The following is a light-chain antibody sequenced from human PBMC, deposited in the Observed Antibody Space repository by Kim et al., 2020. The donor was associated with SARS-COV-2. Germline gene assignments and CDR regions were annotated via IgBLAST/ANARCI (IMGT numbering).Light chain of an antibody. CDR2: YDS. V-gene: IGLV3-21*04. CDR3: QVWDSSSDHWV. CDR1: NIGSKS. J-gene: IGLJ3*02. Sequence: SYELTQPPSVSVAPGKTARITCGGNNIGSKSVHWYQQKPGQAPVLVIYYDSDRPSGIPERVSGSNSGNTATLTISRVEAGDEAAYYCQVWDSSSDHWVFG.